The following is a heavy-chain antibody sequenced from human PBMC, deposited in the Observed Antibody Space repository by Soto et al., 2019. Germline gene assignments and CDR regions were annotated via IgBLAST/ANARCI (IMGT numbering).Heavy chain of an antibody. Sequence: EVQLLESGGGLVQPGGSLRLSCAASGFAFSSYAMSWVRQAPGKGLEWVSAISGSGGSTYYADSVKGRFTISRDNSKNTLYLQMNSLRAEDTAVYYCAKGRLAYYYYGMDVWGQGTTVTVSS. D-gene: IGHD2-21*01. V-gene: IGHV3-23*01. CDR1: GFAFSSYA. CDR2: ISGSGGST. CDR3: AKGRLAYYYYGMDV. J-gene: IGHJ6*02.